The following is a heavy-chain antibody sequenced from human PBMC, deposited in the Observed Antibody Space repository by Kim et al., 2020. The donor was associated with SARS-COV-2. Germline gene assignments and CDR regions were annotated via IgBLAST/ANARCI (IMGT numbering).Heavy chain of an antibody. D-gene: IGHD2-15*01. V-gene: IGHV4-34*01. Sequence: SETLSLTCAVYGGSFSGYYWSWIRQPPGKGLEWIGEINHSGSTNYNPSLKSRVTISVDTSKNQFSLKLSSVTAADTAVYYCARGSCLSSGVSCLPYYYG. J-gene: IGHJ6*01. CDR3: ARGSCLSSGVSCLPYYYG. CDR2: INHSGST. CDR1: GGSFSGYY.